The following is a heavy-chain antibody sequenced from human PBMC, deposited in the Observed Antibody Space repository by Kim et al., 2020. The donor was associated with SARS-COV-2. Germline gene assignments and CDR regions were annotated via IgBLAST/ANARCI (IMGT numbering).Heavy chain of an antibody. J-gene: IGHJ4*02. CDR2: T. Sequence: TGYEKKCQGRVTMTRNTSISTAYMELSSLRSEDTAVYYCARGWAYSSPDYWGQGTLVTVSS. D-gene: IGHD6-13*01. CDR3: ARGWAYSSPDY. V-gene: IGHV1-8*01.